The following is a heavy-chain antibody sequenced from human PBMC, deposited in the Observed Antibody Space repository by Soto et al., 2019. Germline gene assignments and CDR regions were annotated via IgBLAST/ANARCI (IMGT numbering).Heavy chain of an antibody. CDR2: IIPIFGSA. J-gene: IGHJ6*02. V-gene: IGHV1-69*12. CDR3: ARGGAQGTTRKDRGIYFYSGMDV. Sequence: QVQPVLSGAEVKKPGSSVKVSCKASGGTFSSYALSWVRQAPGQGLEWMGGIIPIFGSANYAQKFQGRVTITVDESTSPAYMALSSGRSEDTAVDYCARGGAQGTTRKDRGIYFYSGMDVWGQGTTVTVSS. D-gene: IGHD4-17*01. CDR1: GGTFSSYA.